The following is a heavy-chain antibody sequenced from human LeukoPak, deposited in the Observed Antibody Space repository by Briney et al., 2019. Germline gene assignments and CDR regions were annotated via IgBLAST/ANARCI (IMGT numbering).Heavy chain of an antibody. CDR2: IYSGGST. D-gene: IGHD3-10*01. Sequence: PGGSLRLSCAASGFTVSSNYMSWVRQAPGKGLEWVSVIYSGGSTYYADSVKGRFTISRDNSKNTLYLQMNSLRAEDTAVYYCARDPLLWFGESFEDYWGQGTLVTVSS. V-gene: IGHV3-66*01. J-gene: IGHJ4*02. CDR3: ARDPLLWFGESFEDY. CDR1: GFTVSSNY.